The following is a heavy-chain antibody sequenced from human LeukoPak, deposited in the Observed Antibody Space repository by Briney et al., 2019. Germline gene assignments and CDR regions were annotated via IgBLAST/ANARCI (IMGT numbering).Heavy chain of an antibody. D-gene: IGHD6-13*01. CDR2: ISYDGSNK. J-gene: IGHJ6*02. Sequence: QPGRSLRLSCAASGFTFSSYGMHWVRQAPGKGLEWVAVISYDGSNKYYADSVKGRFTISRDNSKNTLYLQMNSLRAEDTAVYYCALAAAGYGMDVWGQGTTVTVSS. CDR3: ALAAAGYGMDV. CDR1: GFTFSSYG. V-gene: IGHV3-30*03.